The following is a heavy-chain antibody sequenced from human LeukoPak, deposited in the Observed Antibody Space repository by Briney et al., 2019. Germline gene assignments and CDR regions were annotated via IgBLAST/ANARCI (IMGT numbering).Heavy chain of an antibody. Sequence: TSETLSLTCTVSGGSISSYYWSWLRQPPGKGLEWIGYIYYSGSTNYNPSLKSRVTISVDTSKNQFSLKLSSVTAADTAVYYCASSKYCGGDCYQPSGAFDIWGQGTMVTVSS. CDR3: ASSKYCGGDCYQPSGAFDI. CDR1: GGSISSYY. V-gene: IGHV4-59*08. CDR2: IYYSGST. J-gene: IGHJ3*02. D-gene: IGHD2-21*02.